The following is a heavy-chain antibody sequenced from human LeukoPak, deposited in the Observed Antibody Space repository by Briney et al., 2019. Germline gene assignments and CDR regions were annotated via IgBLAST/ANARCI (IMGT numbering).Heavy chain of an antibody. CDR2: ITGSGSRT. V-gene: IGHV3-21*01. CDR3: ARDHWGWSSSVAFDI. CDR1: GFTFSSCA. Sequence: GGSLRLSCADSGFTFSSCAMTWVRRAPGKGLEWVSSITGSGSRTFYADSVKGRFTISRDNAKNSLYLQMNSLRAEDTAVYYCARDHWGWSSSVAFDIWGQGTMVTVSS. D-gene: IGHD6-6*01. J-gene: IGHJ3*02.